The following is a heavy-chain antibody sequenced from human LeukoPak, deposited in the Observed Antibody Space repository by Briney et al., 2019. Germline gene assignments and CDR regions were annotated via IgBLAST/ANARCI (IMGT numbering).Heavy chain of an antibody. D-gene: IGHD1-26*01. CDR3: ARTTQLGGSYYH. V-gene: IGHV3-30*03. CDR1: GFTFSSYG. J-gene: IGHJ4*02. Sequence: GGSLRLSCAASGFTFSSYGMHWVRQAPGKGLEWVAVISYDGSNKYYADSVKGRFTISRDNSKNTLYLQMNSLRAEDTAVYYCARTTQLGGSYYHWGQGTLVTVSP. CDR2: ISYDGSNK.